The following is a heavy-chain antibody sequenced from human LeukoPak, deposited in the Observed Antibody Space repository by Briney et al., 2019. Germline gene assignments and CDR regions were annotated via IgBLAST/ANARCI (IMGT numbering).Heavy chain of an antibody. V-gene: IGHV3-30*02. CDR2: IRYDGSNK. CDR1: GFTFSSYG. D-gene: IGHD3-16*01. Sequence: GGSLRLPCAASGFTFSSYGMHWVRQAPGKGLEWVAFIRYDGSNKYYADSVKGRFPISRDNSKNTLYLQMNSLRAEDTAVYYCQGPVWDFDYWGQGTLVTVSS. CDR3: QGPVWDFDY. J-gene: IGHJ4*02.